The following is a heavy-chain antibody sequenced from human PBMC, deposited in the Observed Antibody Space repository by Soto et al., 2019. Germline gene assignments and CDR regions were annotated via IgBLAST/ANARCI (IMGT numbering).Heavy chain of an antibody. CDR2: IWYDGSNK. V-gene: IGHV3-33*01. Sequence: QVQLVESGGGVVQPGRSLRLSCAASGFTFSSYGMHWVRQAPGKGLEWVAVIWYDGSNKYYADSVKGRFTISRDNSKNTLYRQRNSRRAEDTAVYYCARDDYDSSGYYGGDYWGQGTLVTVSS. CDR1: GFTFSSYG. D-gene: IGHD3-22*01. J-gene: IGHJ4*02. CDR3: ARDDYDSSGYYGGDY.